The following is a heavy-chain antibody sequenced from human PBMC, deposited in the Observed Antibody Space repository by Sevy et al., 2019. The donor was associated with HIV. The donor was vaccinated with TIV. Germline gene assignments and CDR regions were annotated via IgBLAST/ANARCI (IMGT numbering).Heavy chain of an antibody. D-gene: IGHD1-1*01. Sequence: GGSLRLSCAASGFTFSSYGMHWVRQAPGKGLEWVAFIRYDGSNKYYADSVKGRFTISRDNSKNTLYLQMNSLRAEDTAVYYGEKDEASGTTGTTREYFQYWGQGTLVTVSS. CDR1: GFTFSSYG. J-gene: IGHJ1*01. CDR2: IRYDGSNK. V-gene: IGHV3-30*02. CDR3: EKDEASGTTGTTREYFQY.